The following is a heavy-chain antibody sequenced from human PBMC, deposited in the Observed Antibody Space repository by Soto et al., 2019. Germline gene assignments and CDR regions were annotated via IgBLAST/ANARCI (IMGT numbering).Heavy chain of an antibody. CDR2: ISPSSSTI. D-gene: IGHD5-18*01. CDR1: GFTFSSYS. J-gene: IGHJ6*02. Sequence: EVQLVESGGGLVQPGGSLRLSCAASGFTFSSYSMNWVRQAPGKGLEWVSYISPSSSTIYYADSVKGRFNTSRDNANNSLYLQMNSLRDEDTAVYYCATEGVDTGMETRIGMDVWGQGTTGTVSS. CDR3: ATEGVDTGMETRIGMDV. V-gene: IGHV3-48*02.